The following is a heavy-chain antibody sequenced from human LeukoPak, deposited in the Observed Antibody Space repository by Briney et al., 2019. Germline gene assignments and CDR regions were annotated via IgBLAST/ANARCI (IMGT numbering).Heavy chain of an antibody. CDR3: ARSFSSWSPQSVVDY. J-gene: IGHJ4*02. D-gene: IGHD6-13*01. CDR1: GGSFSGYY. CDR2: INHSGST. Sequence: PSETLSLTCAVYGGSFSGYYWSWIRQPPGKGLEWIGEINHSGSTNYNPSLKSRVTISVDTSKNQFSLKLSSVTAADTAVYYCARSFSSWSPQSVVDYWGQGTLVTVSS. V-gene: IGHV4-34*01.